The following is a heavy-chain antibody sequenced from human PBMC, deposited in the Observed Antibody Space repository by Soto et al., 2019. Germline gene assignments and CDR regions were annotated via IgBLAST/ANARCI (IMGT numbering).Heavy chain of an antibody. D-gene: IGHD1-20*01. V-gene: IGHV1-69*01. CDR2: IIPIFGTP. Sequence: QVQLVQSGAEVKKPGSSVRVSCKTSGDTFNTFAISWVRQAPGQGLEWMGGIIPIFGTPDYAQQFPGRVTISADEFTSTAYLELRSMRYEDTAVYYCARSPGITGTRASQYAMDVWGQGTTVTVSS. CDR1: GDTFNTFA. CDR3: ARSPGITGTRASQYAMDV. J-gene: IGHJ6*02.